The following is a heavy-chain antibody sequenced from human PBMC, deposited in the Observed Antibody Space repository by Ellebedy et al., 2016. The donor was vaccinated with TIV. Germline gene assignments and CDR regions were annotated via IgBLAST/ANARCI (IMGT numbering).Heavy chain of an antibody. D-gene: IGHD6-19*01. CDR2: ISHDGSSP. V-gene: IGHV3-30-3*01. CDR1: GFTFDSYA. Sequence: GESLKISCVASGFTFDSYAMHCVRQAPGKGLEWVAVISHDGSSPYYADSVIGRFTVSRDKSMTTVYIEMNSLRAENTALYYCARDLDKSSGWYGGAAYWGQGTQVTVSS. J-gene: IGHJ4*02. CDR3: ARDLDKSSGWYGGAAY.